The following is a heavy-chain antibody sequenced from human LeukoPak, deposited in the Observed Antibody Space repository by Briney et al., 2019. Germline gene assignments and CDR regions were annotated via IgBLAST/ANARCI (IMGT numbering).Heavy chain of an antibody. Sequence: VASAKVSCKASGYAFTDYYMHWVRHAPGQGLEWMGWINPSSGATNYAQKFQGRATMTRDTSISTAYMELSRLRSDDTAVFYCARWSGSSGNWGQGTLVTVSS. J-gene: IGHJ4*02. CDR1: GYAFTDYY. V-gene: IGHV1-2*02. CDR2: INPSSGAT. CDR3: ARWSGSSGN. D-gene: IGHD1-26*01.